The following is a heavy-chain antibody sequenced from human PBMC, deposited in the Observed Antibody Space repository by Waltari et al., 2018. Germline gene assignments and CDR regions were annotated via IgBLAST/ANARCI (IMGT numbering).Heavy chain of an antibody. J-gene: IGHJ4*02. V-gene: IGHV3-53*01. D-gene: IGHD2-15*01. Sequence: EVQLVESGGGLIQPGGSLRLSCAATGFTVSSDYMSWVRQAPGKGLEWCSVIHSGGTTYYPDSVKGRFTISRDNSKNTLYLQMNSLRAEDTAVYYCARVQGWPTIPDYWGQGTLVTVSS. CDR1: GFTVSSDY. CDR2: IHSGGTT. CDR3: ARVQGWPTIPDY.